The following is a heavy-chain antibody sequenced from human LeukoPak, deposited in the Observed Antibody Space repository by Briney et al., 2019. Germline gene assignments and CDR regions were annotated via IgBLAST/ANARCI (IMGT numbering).Heavy chain of an antibody. CDR3: ARGNTIFGVVGTPDYVGAFDI. J-gene: IGHJ3*02. CDR2: ISYDGSNK. V-gene: IGHV3-30*03. Sequence: GGSLRLSCAASGFTFSSYGMHWVRQAPGKGLEWVAVISYDGSNKYYADSVKGRFTISRDNSKNTLYLQMNSLRAEDTAVYYCARGNTIFGVVGTPDYVGAFDIWGQGTMVTVSS. CDR1: GFTFSSYG. D-gene: IGHD3-3*01.